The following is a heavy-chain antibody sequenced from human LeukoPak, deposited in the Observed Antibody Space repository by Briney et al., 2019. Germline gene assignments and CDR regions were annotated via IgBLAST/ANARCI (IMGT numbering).Heavy chain of an antibody. CDR3: ARVQYYYDSSGYYLNWFDP. J-gene: IGHJ5*02. CDR1: GGTFSSYA. D-gene: IGHD3-22*01. V-gene: IGHV1-69*05. Sequence: HEASVKVSCKASGGTFSSYAISWVRQAPGQGLEWMGGIIPIFGTANYAQKFQGRVTITTDESTSTAYMELSSLRSEDTAVYYCARVQYYYDSSGYYLNWFDPWGQGTLVTVSS. CDR2: IIPIFGTA.